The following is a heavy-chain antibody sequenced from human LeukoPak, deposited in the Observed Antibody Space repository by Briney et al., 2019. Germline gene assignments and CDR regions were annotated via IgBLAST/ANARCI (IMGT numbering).Heavy chain of an antibody. CDR1: GGSISSSSYY. V-gene: IGHV4-39*07. CDR2: IYYSGST. J-gene: IGHJ5*02. Sequence: SETLSLTCTVSGGSISSSSYYWGWIRQPPGKGLESIGSIYYSGSTYYNPSLKSRVIISVDTSKNQFSLKLSSVTAADTAVYYCARGGNYYDSRTNWFDPWGQGTLVTVSS. D-gene: IGHD3-22*01. CDR3: ARGGNYYDSRTNWFDP.